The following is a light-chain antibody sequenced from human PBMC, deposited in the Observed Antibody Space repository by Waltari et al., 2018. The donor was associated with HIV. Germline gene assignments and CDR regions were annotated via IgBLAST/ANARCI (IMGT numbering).Light chain of an antibody. CDR3: QQYNNWPRT. CDR1: QSVSSN. Sequence: EIVMTQSPVTLSVSPGERATLSCRASQSVSSNLAWYQQNPGQAPRLLIYGASTRATGIPARVSGSGSGTEFTLTISSLQSEDFAVYYCQQYNNWPRTFGQGTKLEIK. J-gene: IGKJ2*01. CDR2: GAS. V-gene: IGKV3-15*01.